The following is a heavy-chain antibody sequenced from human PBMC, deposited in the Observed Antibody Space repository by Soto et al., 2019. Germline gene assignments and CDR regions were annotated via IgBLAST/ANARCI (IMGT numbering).Heavy chain of an antibody. Sequence: ASVKVSCKTSGYTFTNHGISWVRWAPGRGLVWMGWIIAYNGDTKYAQRVQDRVSMTTDTSTATAYIELRSLRFDDTAIYFCAQAHWQPNYLEVFDFWGQGPPVSVSS. D-gene: IGHD1-7*01. CDR1: GYTFTNHG. CDR3: AQAHWQPNYLEVFDF. V-gene: IGHV1-18*04. J-gene: IGHJ4*02. CDR2: IIAYNGDT.